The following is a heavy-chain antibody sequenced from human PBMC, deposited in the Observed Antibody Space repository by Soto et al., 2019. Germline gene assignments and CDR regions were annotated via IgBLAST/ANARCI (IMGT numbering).Heavy chain of an antibody. Sequence: PSETLSLTCTVSGGSISSGDYYWSWIRQPPGKGLEWIGYIYYGGSTYYNPSLKSRVTISVDTSKNQFSLKLSSVTAADTAVYYCARDGGGYCSGGSCYWFDPWGQGTLVTVSS. D-gene: IGHD2-15*01. CDR1: GGSISSGDYY. V-gene: IGHV4-30-4*01. CDR2: IYYGGST. CDR3: ARDGGGYCSGGSCYWFDP. J-gene: IGHJ5*02.